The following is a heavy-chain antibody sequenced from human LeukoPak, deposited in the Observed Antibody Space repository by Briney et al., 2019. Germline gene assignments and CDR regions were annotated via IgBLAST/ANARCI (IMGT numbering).Heavy chain of an antibody. CDR2: INHSGST. J-gene: IGHJ4*02. V-gene: IGHV4-34*01. D-gene: IGHD4-23*01. Sequence: SETLSLTCAVYGGSFSGYYWSWIRQPPGKGLEWIGEINHSGSTNYNPSLKSRVTISVDTSKNQFSLKLSSVTAADTAVYYCARAIWSGNSRPFDYWGQGTLVTVSS. CDR1: GGSFSGYY. CDR3: ARAIWSGNSRPFDY.